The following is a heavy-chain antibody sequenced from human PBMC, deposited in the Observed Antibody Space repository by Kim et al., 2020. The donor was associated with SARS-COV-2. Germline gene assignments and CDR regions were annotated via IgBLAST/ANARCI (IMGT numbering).Heavy chain of an antibody. V-gene: IGHV1-69*01. Sequence: FQGRVTITADESTSTAYMELSSLRSEDTAVYYCARGSLRMTTVRYYGMDVWGQGTTVTVSS. J-gene: IGHJ6*02. D-gene: IGHD4-4*01. CDR3: ARGSLRMTTVRYYGMDV.